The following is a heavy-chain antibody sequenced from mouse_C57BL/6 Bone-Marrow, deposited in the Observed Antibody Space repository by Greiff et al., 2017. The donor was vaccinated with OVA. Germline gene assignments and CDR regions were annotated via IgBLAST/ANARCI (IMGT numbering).Heavy chain of an antibody. CDR1: GFNIKDDY. V-gene: IGHV14-4*01. D-gene: IGHD1-1*01. J-gene: IGHJ1*03. CDR2: IDPENCDT. CDR3: TTPYYGSSHWYFDV. Sequence: EVQRQGSGAELVRPGASVKLSCTASGFNIKDDYMHWVKQRPEQGLEWIGWIDPENCDTEYASKFQGKATITADTSSNTSYLQLSSMTSEDTAVYYCTTPYYGSSHWYFDVWGTGTTVTVSS.